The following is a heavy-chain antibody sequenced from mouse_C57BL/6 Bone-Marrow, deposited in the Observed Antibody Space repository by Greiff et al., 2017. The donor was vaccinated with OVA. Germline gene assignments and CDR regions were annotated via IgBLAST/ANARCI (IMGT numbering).Heavy chain of an antibody. CDR1: GFNIKDDY. CDR3: TTQSIYYDYDGDY. Sequence: EVKVVESGAELVRPGASVKLSCTASGFNIKDDYMPWVKQRPEQGREWIGWIDPENGDTEYASKFQGKATITADTSSNTAYLQLSSLTSEDTAVYYCTTQSIYYDYDGDYWGQGTTLTVSS. J-gene: IGHJ2*01. V-gene: IGHV14-4*01. CDR2: IDPENGDT. D-gene: IGHD2-4*01.